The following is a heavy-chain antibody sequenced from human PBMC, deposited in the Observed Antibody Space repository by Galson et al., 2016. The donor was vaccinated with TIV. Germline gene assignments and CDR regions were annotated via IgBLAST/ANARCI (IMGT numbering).Heavy chain of an antibody. Sequence: SLRLSCAASGFTFSTNYMAWVRQAPGKGLEWVSLIFTDGTTYYADSVKGRFIISRDNSKNILYLEMNTLRAEDTAVYYCARGDFGDYRDFFDYWGHGTLVTVSS. V-gene: IGHV3-66*01. CDR2: IFTDGTT. CDR1: GFTFSTNY. J-gene: IGHJ4*01. CDR3: ARGDFGDYRDFFDY. D-gene: IGHD4-17*01.